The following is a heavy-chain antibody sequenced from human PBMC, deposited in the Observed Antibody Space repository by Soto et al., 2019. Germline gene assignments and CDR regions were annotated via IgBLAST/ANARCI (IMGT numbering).Heavy chain of an antibody. CDR3: ASLPYGNWFDP. CDR1: GGSISSSSYY. V-gene: IGHV4-39*01. CDR2: IHYSGST. D-gene: IGHD4-17*01. Sequence: QLQLQESGPGLVKPSETLSLTCTVSGGSISSSSYYWGWIRQPPGKGLEWIGSIHYSGSTYYNPSLKSRVTISVDTSTTQFSLKLSSVTAADTAVYYCASLPYGNWFDPWGQGTLVTVSS. J-gene: IGHJ5*02.